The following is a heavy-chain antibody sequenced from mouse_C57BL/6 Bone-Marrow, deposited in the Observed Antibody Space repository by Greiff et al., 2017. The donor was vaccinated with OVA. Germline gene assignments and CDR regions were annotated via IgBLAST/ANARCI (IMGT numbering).Heavy chain of an antibody. V-gene: IGHV5-12*01. D-gene: IGHD3-2*02. CDR2: LSNGGGST. CDR1: GFTFSDYY. J-gene: IGHJ1*03. Sequence: EVKLVESGGGLVQPGGSLKLSCAASGFTFSDYYMYWVRQTPEKRLEWVAYLSNGGGSTYYPDPVKGRFTISRDNAKNTLYLQMSRLKSEDQAMYYCARRDSSGYGYFDVWGTGTTVTVSS. CDR3: ARRDSSGYGYFDV.